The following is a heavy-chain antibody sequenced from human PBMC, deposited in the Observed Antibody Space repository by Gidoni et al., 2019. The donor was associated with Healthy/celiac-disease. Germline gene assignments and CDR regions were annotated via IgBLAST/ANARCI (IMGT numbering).Heavy chain of an antibody. CDR2: ISYDGSNK. D-gene: IGHD4-4*01. V-gene: IGHV3-30-3*01. J-gene: IGHJ6*02. Sequence: QVQLVESGGGVVQPGRSLRLSCAASGFTFSIYAMHWVRQAPGKGLAWVAVISYDGSNKYYADSVKGRFTISRDNSKNTLYLQMNSLRAEDTAVYYCARDLSNYGHYYYGMDVWGQGTTVTVSS. CDR3: ARDLSNYGHYYYGMDV. CDR1: GFTFSIYA.